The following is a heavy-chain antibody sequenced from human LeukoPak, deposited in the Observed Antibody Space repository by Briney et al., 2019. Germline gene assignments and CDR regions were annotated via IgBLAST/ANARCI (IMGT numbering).Heavy chain of an antibody. CDR2: ISGSGGST. Sequence: GGSLRLSCAASGFTFSSYAMSWVRQAPGKGLEWVSAISGSGGSTYYADSVKGRLTISRDNSKNTLYLQMNSLRAEDTAVYYCAKGSIAAQGCFDYWGQGTLVTVSS. V-gene: IGHV3-23*01. D-gene: IGHD6-6*01. J-gene: IGHJ4*02. CDR3: AKGSIAAQGCFDY. CDR1: GFTFSSYA.